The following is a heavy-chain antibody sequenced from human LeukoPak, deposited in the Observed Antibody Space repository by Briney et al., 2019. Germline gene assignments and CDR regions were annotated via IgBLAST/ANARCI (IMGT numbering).Heavy chain of an antibody. CDR1: GYTFTGYY. D-gene: IGHD3-22*01. CDR3: AREDYYDSSGYYKNKEYFQH. J-gene: IGHJ1*01. CDR2: INPNSGGT. V-gene: IGHV1-2*02. Sequence: ASVKVSCKASGYTFTGYYMHWLRQAPGQGLELMGWINPNSGGTNYAQKVQGRVTMTRDTSISTAYMELSRLRSDDTAIYYCAREDYYDSSGYYKNKEYFQHWGQGTLVTVSS.